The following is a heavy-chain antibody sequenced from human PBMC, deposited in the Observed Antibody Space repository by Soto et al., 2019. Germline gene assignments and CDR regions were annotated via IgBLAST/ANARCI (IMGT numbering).Heavy chain of an antibody. D-gene: IGHD2-2*01. CDR3: ARVGVVPAATYYGMDV. CDR2: IYYSGST. V-gene: IGHV4-31*03. J-gene: IGHJ6*02. CDR1: GGSISSGGYY. Sequence: PSETLSLTCTVSGGSISSGGYYWSWIRQHPGKGLEWIGYIYYSGSTYYNPSLKSRVTISVDTSKNQFSLKLSSVTAADTAVYYCARVGVVPAATYYGMDVWGQGTTVTVSS.